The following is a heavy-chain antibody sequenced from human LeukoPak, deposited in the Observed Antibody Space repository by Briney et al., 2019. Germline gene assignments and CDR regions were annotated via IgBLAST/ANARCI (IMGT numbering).Heavy chain of an antibody. CDR2: MNPNSGNT. CDR3: ARDMPRVAFWEWLSSGFDY. V-gene: IGHV1-8*03. CDR1: GYPFSNYD. D-gene: IGHD3-3*02. Sequence: GASVKVSCKASGYPFSNYDINWVRQATGQGLEWMGWMNPNSGNTDYAQKFQGRVTITRNTSISTAYMELSSLRAEDTAVYYCARDMPRVAFWEWLSSGFDYWGQGTLASVSS. J-gene: IGHJ4*02.